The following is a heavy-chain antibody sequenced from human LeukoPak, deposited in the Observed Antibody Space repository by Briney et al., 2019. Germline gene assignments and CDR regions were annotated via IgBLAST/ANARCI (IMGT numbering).Heavy chain of an antibody. CDR1: GGSFGGYY. D-gene: IGHD3-9*01. CDR2: INHSGST. J-gene: IGHJ1*01. Sequence: PSETLSLTCAVYGGSFGGYYWSWIRQPPGKGLEWIGEINHSGSTNYNPSLKSRVTISVDTSKNQFSLKLSSVTAADTAVYYCARGVLRYFDWSYKATEYFQHWGQGTLVTVSS. V-gene: IGHV4-34*01. CDR3: ARGVLRYFDWSYKATEYFQH.